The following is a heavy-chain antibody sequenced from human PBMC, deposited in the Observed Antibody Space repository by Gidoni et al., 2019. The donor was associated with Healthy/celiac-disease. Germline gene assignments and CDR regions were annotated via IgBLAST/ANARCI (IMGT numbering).Heavy chain of an antibody. CDR3: ARDPDSSSWFDY. D-gene: IGHD6-13*01. Sequence: VQPGRSLRLSCAASGFTFSSYAMHWVRQAPGKGLEWVAVISYDGSNKYYADSVKGRFTISRDNSKNTLYLQMNSLRAEDTAVYYCARDPDSSSWFDYWGQGTLVTVSS. CDR2: ISYDGSNK. V-gene: IGHV3-30*04. J-gene: IGHJ4*02. CDR1: GFTFSSYA.